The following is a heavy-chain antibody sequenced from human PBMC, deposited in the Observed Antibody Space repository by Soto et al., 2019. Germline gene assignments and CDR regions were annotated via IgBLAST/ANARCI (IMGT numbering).Heavy chain of an antibody. CDR2: INAGNGNT. V-gene: IGHV1-3*01. CDR1: GYTFTSYA. CDR3: ARPPRSGSYFDAFDI. J-gene: IGHJ3*02. D-gene: IGHD1-26*01. Sequence: ASVKVSCKASGYTFTSYAMHWVRQAPGQRLEWMGWINAGNGNTKYSQKFQGRVTITRDTSASTAYMELSSLRSEDTAVYYCARPPRSGSYFDAFDIWGQGTMVTVSS.